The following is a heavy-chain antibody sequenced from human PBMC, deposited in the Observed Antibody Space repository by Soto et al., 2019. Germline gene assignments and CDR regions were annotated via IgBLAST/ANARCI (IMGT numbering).Heavy chain of an antibody. J-gene: IGHJ4*02. CDR2: ISYDGSNK. CDR1: VFTFINFG. D-gene: IGHD6-25*01. CDR3: AKDLHSSGWAAYNFDY. V-gene: IGHV3-30*18. Sequence: PGWSLRLSCASSVFTFINFGMHWVRQAPGKGLEWVALISYDGSNKYYADSVKGRFTISRDSTKNTLSLQINSLRAEDSAVYYCAKDLHSSGWAAYNFDYWGQGTLVTVSS.